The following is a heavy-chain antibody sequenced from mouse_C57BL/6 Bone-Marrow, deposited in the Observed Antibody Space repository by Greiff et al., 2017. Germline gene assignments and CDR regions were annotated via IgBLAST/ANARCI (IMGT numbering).Heavy chain of an antibody. CDR3: ARSEFWYGSSYLYFYV. V-gene: IGHV1-26*01. Sequence: VQLQQSGPELVKPGASVKISCKASGYTFTDYYMNWVKQSHGKSLEWIGDINPNNGGTSYNQKFKGKATLTVDKSSSTAYMVLRSLTSEDSAVYYCARSEFWYGSSYLYFYVWGTVTTVTVSS. CDR1: GYTFTDYY. CDR2: INPNNGGT. J-gene: IGHJ1*03. D-gene: IGHD1-1*01.